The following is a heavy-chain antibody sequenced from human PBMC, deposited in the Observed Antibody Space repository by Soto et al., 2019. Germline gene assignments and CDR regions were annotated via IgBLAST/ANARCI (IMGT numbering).Heavy chain of an antibody. CDR2: ISWNSGSI. Sequence: GGSLRLSCAASGFTFDDYAMHWVRQAPGKGLEWVSGISWNSGSIGYADSVKGRFTISRDNAKNSLYLQMNSLRAEDTALYYCAKVHSGSYWFDYWGQGTLVTVSS. D-gene: IGHD1-26*01. CDR1: GFTFDDYA. J-gene: IGHJ4*02. V-gene: IGHV3-9*01. CDR3: AKVHSGSYWFDY.